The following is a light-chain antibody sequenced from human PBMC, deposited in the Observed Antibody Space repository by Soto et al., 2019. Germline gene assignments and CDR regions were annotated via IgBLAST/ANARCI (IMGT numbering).Light chain of an antibody. CDR2: AAS. CDR1: QSISSY. Sequence: DIQMTQSPSTLSASVGDRVTITCRASQSISSYLKWYQQKPGKAPKVLIYAASSLQSGVPSRFSGSGSGTEFTLTISNLQPDDFATYYCQQYENYWTFGQGTKVDIK. CDR3: QQYENYWT. J-gene: IGKJ1*01. V-gene: IGKV1-5*01.